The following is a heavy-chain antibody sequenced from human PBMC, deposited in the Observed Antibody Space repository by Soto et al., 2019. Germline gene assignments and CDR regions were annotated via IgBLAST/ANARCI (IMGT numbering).Heavy chain of an antibody. CDR1: GFTFSDYY. CDR3: VRGRGGD. Sequence: QAQLVESGGDLVKPGGSLRLSCAASGFTFSDYYMTWIRQAPGKGLEWMSYISNSGTYTNYADSVKGRFTISRDNAKNSLYLRMTGLRSEDTAVYYCVRGRGGDWGQGTLVTVSS. J-gene: IGHJ4*02. D-gene: IGHD3-10*01. CDR2: ISNSGTYT. V-gene: IGHV3-11*06.